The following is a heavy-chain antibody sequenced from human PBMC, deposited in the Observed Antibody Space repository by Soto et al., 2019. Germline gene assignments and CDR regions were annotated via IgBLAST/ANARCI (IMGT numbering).Heavy chain of an antibody. CDR2: INAGNGNT. J-gene: IGHJ6*02. Sequence: ASVKVSCKASGYTFTSYAMHWVRQAPGQRLEWMGWINAGNGNTKYSQKFQGRVTITRDTSASTAYMELSSLRAEDTAVYYCAKNEYSSSGGYGMDVWGQGTTVTVSS. CDR3: AKNEYSSSGGYGMDV. V-gene: IGHV1-3*01. CDR1: GYTFTSYA. D-gene: IGHD6-6*01.